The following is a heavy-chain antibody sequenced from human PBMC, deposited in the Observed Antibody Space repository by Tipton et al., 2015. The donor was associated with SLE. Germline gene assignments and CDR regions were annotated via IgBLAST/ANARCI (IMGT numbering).Heavy chain of an antibody. J-gene: IGHJ4*02. CDR2: INHSGST. CDR3: ARDKPRYYYDSSGYYTFDY. Sequence: TLSLTCAVYGGSFSGYYWSWIRQPPGKGLEWIGEINHSGSTNYNPSLKSRVTISVDTSKNQFSLKLSSVTAADTAVYYCARDKPRYYYDSSGYYTFDYWGQGTLVTVSS. CDR1: GGSFSGYY. V-gene: IGHV4-34*01. D-gene: IGHD3-22*01.